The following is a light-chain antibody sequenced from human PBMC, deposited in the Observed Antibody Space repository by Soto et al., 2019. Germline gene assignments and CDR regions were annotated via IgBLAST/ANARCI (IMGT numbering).Light chain of an antibody. J-gene: IGLJ3*02. CDR1: SRDVGGYHY. CDR2: GVN. Sequence: QSVVTQPASVSGSPGQAITISCSGTSRDVGGYHYVSWYQHHPGQAPKLLIYGVNNRPSGVSNRFFGSRSGNTASLTISGLQTEDEADYYCLAYTDISTLVFGGGTKLTVL. CDR3: LAYTDISTLV. V-gene: IGLV2-14*03.